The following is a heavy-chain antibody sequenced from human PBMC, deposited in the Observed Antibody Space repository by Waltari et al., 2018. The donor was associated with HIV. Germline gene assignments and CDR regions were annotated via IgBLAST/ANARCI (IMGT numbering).Heavy chain of an antibody. V-gene: IGHV1-2*02. Sequence: QEQLVQSGTEVKKPVASVRVSCKAPGYTFIGYYTYWVRQAPGQGLEWMGWLNPKSGATNYEQRFRGRFTFTRDTSVKTAYLDLTGLRIDDAATYFCHRPWDSDHWGSDSWGQGTLVIVSS. J-gene: IGHJ4*03. CDR1: GYTFIGYY. D-gene: IGHD3-16*01. CDR3: HRPWDSDHWGSDS. CDR2: LNPKSGAT.